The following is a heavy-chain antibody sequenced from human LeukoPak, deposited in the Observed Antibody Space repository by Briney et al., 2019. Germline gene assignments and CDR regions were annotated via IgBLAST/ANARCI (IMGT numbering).Heavy chain of an antibody. CDR1: GYSISTSYY. Sequence: SETLSLTCTVSGYSISTSYYWGWIRQPPGKGLEWIGEINHSGSTNYNPSLKSRVTISVDTSKNQFSLKLSSVTAADTAVYYCARGRLYCSSTSCYASYFDYWGQGTLVTVSS. CDR3: ARGRLYCSSTSCYASYFDY. D-gene: IGHD2-2*01. V-gene: IGHV4-38-2*02. J-gene: IGHJ4*02. CDR2: INHSGST.